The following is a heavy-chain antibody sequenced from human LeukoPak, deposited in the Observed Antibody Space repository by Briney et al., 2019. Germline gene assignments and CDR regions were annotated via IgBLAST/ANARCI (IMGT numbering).Heavy chain of an antibody. V-gene: IGHV3-23*01. D-gene: IGHD3-22*01. CDR3: AKAPYYYDSSGYLQFDY. Sequence: GGSLRLSCAASGFTFSSYAMSWVRQAPGKGLEWVSAISGSGGSTYYADSVKRRFTISRDNSKNTLYLQMNSLRAEDTAVYYCAKAPYYYDSSGYLQFDYWGQGTLVTVSS. J-gene: IGHJ4*02. CDR2: ISGSGGST. CDR1: GFTFSSYA.